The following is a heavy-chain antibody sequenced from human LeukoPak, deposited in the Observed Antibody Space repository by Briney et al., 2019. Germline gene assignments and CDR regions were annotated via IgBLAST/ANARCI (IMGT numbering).Heavy chain of an antibody. CDR2: IYYSGST. V-gene: IGHV4-39*01. D-gene: IGHD3-9*01. Sequence: SETLSPTCTVSGGSISSSSYYWGWIRQPPGKGLEWIGSIYYSGSTYYNPSLKSRVTISVDTSKNQFSLKLSSVTAADTAVYYCARHPRYYDILTGYQSKFYFDYWGQGTLVTVSS. CDR3: ARHPRYYDILTGYQSKFYFDY. CDR1: GGSISSSSYY. J-gene: IGHJ4*02.